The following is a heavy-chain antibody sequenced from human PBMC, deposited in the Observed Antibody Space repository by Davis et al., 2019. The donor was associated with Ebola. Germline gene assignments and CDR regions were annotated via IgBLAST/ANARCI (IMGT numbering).Heavy chain of an antibody. CDR1: GYTFTGYY. CDR3: ARDTVVTPYDY. D-gene: IGHD4-23*01. CDR2: INPNSGGT. Sequence: ASVKVSCKASGYTFTGYYMHWVRQAPGQGLEWMGRINPNSGGTNYAQKFQGRVTMTTDTSTSTTYMELRSLRSDDTAVYYCARDTVVTPYDYWGQGTLVTVSS. V-gene: IGHV1-2*06. J-gene: IGHJ4*02.